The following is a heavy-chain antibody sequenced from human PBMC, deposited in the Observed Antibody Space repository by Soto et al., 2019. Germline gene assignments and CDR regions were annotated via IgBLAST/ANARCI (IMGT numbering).Heavy chain of an antibody. Sequence: GASVKVSCKASGYTFTSHDINWVRQATGQGLEWMGGFDPEDGETIYAQKFQGRVTMTEDTSTDTAYMELSSLRSEDTAVYYCATVAVYYYYMDVWGKGTTVTVSS. V-gene: IGHV1-24*01. CDR3: ATVAVYYYYMDV. D-gene: IGHD6-25*01. CDR2: FDPEDGET. CDR1: GYTFTSHD. J-gene: IGHJ6*03.